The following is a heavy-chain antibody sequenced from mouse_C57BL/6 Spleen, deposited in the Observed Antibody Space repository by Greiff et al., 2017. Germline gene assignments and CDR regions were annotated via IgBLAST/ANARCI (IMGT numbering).Heavy chain of an antibody. V-gene: IGHV1-55*01. CDR1: GYTFTSYW. CDR2: IYPGSGST. Sequence: QVQLKQPGAELVKPGASVKMSCKASGYTFTSYWITWVQQRPGQGLEWIGDIYPGSGSTNYNEKFKSKATLTVDTSSSTAYMQLSSLTSEDSAVYDCARWGHWDVHFDYWGQGTTLTVSA. CDR3: ARWGHWDVHFDY. D-gene: IGHD4-1*01. J-gene: IGHJ2*01.